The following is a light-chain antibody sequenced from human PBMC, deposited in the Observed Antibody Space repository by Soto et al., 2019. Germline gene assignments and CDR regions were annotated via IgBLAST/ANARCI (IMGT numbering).Light chain of an antibody. J-gene: IGKJ4*01. CDR2: AAS. CDR1: QSINSF. Sequence: DIQMSQSPSSLSASVGDRVTITCRASQSINSFLNWYQQKPGRAPTLLIYAASTLQSGVPSRFSGSGSDTEFTLTISSLQPEDFATYYCQQLNSYPLFGGGTKVDIK. CDR3: QQLNSYPL. V-gene: IGKV1-9*01.